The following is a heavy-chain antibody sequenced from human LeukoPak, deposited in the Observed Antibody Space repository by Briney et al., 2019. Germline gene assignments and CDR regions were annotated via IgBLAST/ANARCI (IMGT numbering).Heavy chain of an antibody. V-gene: IGHV3-48*03. CDR3: ARDRWELPDVDYFDY. J-gene: IGHJ4*02. CDR2: ISSSGSTI. CDR1: GFTFSSYE. D-gene: IGHD1-26*01. Sequence: PGGSLRLSCAASGFTFSSYEMNWVRQAPGKGLEWVSYISSSGSTIYYADSVKGRFTISRDNAKNSLYLQMNSLRAEDTAVYYCARDRWELPDVDYFDYWGQGTLVTVSS.